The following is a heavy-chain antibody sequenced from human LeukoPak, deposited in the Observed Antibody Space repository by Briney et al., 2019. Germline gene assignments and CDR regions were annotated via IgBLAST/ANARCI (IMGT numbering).Heavy chain of an antibody. CDR1: GGSISSSSYY. CDR3: ARGFLSITIFGVAPGSFYMDV. J-gene: IGHJ6*03. D-gene: IGHD3-3*01. CDR2: IYYSGST. V-gene: IGHV4-39*07. Sequence: PSETLSLTCTVSGGSISSSSYYWGWIRQPPGKGLEWIGSIYYSGSTYYNPSLKSRVTISVDTSKNQFSLKLSSVTAADTAVYYCARGFLSITIFGVAPGSFYMDVWGKGTTVTVSS.